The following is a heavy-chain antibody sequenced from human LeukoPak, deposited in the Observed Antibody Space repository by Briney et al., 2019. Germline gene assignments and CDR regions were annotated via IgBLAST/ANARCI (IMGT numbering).Heavy chain of an antibody. CDR1: GFTFSSYS. CDR2: ISSSSSTI. D-gene: IGHD3-22*01. Sequence: PGGSLRLSRAASGFTFSSYSMNWVRQAPGKGLEWVSYISSSSSTIYYADSVKGRFTISRDNAKNSLYLQMNSLRAEDTAVYYCASPFYYDSSGYSFDYWGQGTLVTVSS. J-gene: IGHJ4*02. CDR3: ASPFYYDSSGYSFDY. V-gene: IGHV3-48*01.